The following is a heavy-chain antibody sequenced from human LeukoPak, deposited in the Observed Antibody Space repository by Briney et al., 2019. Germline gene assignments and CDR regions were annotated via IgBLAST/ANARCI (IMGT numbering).Heavy chain of an antibody. CDR3: ARILYISGWSIDY. V-gene: IGHV3-21*01. D-gene: IGHD6-19*01. CDR1: GFTFSSYS. CDR2: ISSSSSYI. J-gene: IGHJ4*02. Sequence: GGSLRLSCAASGFTFSSYSMNWVRQAPGKGLEWVSSISSSSSYIYYADSVKGRFTISRDNAKNSLYLQMNSLRAEDTAVYYCARILYISGWSIDYWGQGALVTVSS.